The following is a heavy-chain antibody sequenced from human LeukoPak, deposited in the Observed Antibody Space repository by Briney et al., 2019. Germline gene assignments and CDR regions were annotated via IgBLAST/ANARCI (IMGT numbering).Heavy chain of an antibody. Sequence: SETLSLTCTVSGGSISSYYWSWIRQPPGKGLEWIGYIYYSGSTNYNPSLKSRVTISVDTSKNQFSLKLSSVTAADTAVYYCAREGRADDYVWGSYRLYNWFDPWGQGTLVTVSS. V-gene: IGHV4-59*01. J-gene: IGHJ5*02. CDR3: AREGRADDYVWGSYRLYNWFDP. CDR2: IYYSGST. CDR1: GGSISSYY. D-gene: IGHD3-16*02.